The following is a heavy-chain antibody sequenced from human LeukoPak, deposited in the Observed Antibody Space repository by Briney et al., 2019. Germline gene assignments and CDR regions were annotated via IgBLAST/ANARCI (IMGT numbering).Heavy chain of an antibody. J-gene: IGHJ4*01. Sequence: KPGGSLRLSCAAPGFSFSSYAMTWVRQAPGKGLQWVSSITTTSDYIYYSDSVKGRFTISRDNAKNSLYLQMNSLRAEDTAVYYCAKVADYGDYAPLGHWGQGTLVTVSS. CDR3: AKVADYGDYAPLGH. V-gene: IGHV3-21*01. D-gene: IGHD4-17*01. CDR2: ITTTSDYI. CDR1: GFSFSSYA.